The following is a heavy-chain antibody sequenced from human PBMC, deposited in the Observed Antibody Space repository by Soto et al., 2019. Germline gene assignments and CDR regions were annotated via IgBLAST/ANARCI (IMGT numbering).Heavy chain of an antibody. CDR2: ISGSGGST. J-gene: IGHJ6*02. CDR1: GFTFRSYA. CDR3: AKEDYGSWSYFQYYGMDV. Sequence: PGGSLRLSCAASGFTFRSYAMSWVSQTPGKGLEWVSAISGSGGSTYYADSVKGRFTISRDNSKNTLYLQMNSLRAEDTAVYYCAKEDYGSWSYFQYYGMDVWGQGTTVTVSS. V-gene: IGHV3-23*01. D-gene: IGHD3-10*01.